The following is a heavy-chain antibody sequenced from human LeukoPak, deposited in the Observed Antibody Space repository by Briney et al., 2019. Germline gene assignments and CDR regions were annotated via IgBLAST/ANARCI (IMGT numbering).Heavy chain of an antibody. Sequence: PGRSLRLSCAASGFTFSSYGMHWVRQAPGKGLEWVAVIWYDGSNKYYADSMKGRFAISRDNSKNTLYLQMNSLRAEDTAVYYCARDLSGYWGQGTLVTVSS. CDR3: ARDLSGY. J-gene: IGHJ4*02. CDR1: GFTFSSYG. CDR2: IWYDGSNK. D-gene: IGHD3-3*02. V-gene: IGHV3-33*01.